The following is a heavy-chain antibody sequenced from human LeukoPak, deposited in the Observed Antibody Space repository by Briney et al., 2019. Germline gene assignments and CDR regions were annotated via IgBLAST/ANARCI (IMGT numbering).Heavy chain of an antibody. D-gene: IGHD6-13*01. Sequence: GASVKVSYKASGGTFSSYAISWVRQAPGQGLEWMGGIIPIFGTANYAQKFQGRVTIIADESTSTAYMELSSLRSEDTAVYYCARGLYSSSWYSFGDYYYYYMDVWGKGTTVTVSS. CDR2: IIPIFGTA. V-gene: IGHV1-69*13. J-gene: IGHJ6*03. CDR1: GGTFSSYA. CDR3: ARGLYSSSWYSFGDYYYYYMDV.